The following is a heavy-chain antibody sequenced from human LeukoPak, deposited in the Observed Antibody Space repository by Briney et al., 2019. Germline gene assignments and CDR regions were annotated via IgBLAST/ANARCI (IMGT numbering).Heavy chain of an antibody. J-gene: IGHJ6*04. Sequence: ASVKVSCKASGYTFTSYAMHWVRQAPGRRLEWMGWINAGNGNTKYSQKFQGRVTITRDTSASTAYMELSSLRSEDTAVYYCARDGDIVVVPAATYYYYYGMDVWGKGTTVTVSS. CDR2: INAGNGNT. D-gene: IGHD2-2*01. V-gene: IGHV1-3*01. CDR3: ARDGDIVVVPAATYYYYYGMDV. CDR1: GYTFTSYA.